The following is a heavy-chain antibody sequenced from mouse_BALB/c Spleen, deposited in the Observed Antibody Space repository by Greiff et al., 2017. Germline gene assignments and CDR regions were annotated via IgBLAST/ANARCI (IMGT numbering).Heavy chain of an antibody. CDR3: ARDHQYGNYLYWYFDV. CDR1: GFSLTSYG. CDR2: IWAGGST. J-gene: IGHJ1*01. V-gene: IGHV2-9*02. Sequence: QVQLKESGPGLVAPSQSLSITCTVSGFSLTSYGVHWVRQPPGKGLEWLGVIWAGGSTNYNSALMSRLSISKDNSKSQVFLKMNSLQTDDTAMYYCARDHQYGNYLYWYFDVWGAGTTVTVSS. D-gene: IGHD2-10*02.